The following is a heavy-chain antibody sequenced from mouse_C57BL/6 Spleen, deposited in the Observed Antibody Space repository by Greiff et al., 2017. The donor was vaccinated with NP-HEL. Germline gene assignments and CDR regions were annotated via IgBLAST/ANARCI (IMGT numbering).Heavy chain of an antibody. Sequence: QVQLQQSDAELVKPGASVKLSCKASGSTFTDYSIHWVKQRPEQGLEWIGYIYPCAGCTQYNEKFKGKATLTADKSSSTAYMQLNSLTSEDSADYDRARCEGYYYYAMDYWGQGTSVTVSS. CDR2: IYPCAGCT. CDR1: GSTFTDYS. D-gene: IGHD2-3*01. V-gene: IGHV1-78*01. CDR3: ARCEGYYYYAMDY. J-gene: IGHJ4*01.